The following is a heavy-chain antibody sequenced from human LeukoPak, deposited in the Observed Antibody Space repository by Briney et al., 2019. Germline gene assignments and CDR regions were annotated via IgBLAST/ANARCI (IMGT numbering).Heavy chain of an antibody. V-gene: IGHV4-39*01. J-gene: IGHJ4*02. CDR1: GGSISSSSYY. CDR3: ARQRYYYGSGSYRPLDY. D-gene: IGHD3-10*01. Sequence: SETLSLTCTVSGGSISSSSYYWDWIRQPPGKGLEWIGSISYSGTTYYNPSLKSRVTISVDTFKNQFSLKLNSVTAADTAVYYCARQRYYYGSGSYRPLDYWGQGTLVTVSS. CDR2: ISYSGTT.